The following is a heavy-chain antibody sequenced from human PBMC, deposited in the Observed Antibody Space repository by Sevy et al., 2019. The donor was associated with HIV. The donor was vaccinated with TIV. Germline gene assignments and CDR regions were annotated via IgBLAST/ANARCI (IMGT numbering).Heavy chain of an antibody. Sequence: ASVKVSCKASGYPFTAYLIHWVRQAPGQGLEWMGWIKPNSGDITYAQKFQGRGTMTRDESISTAYMELRSLKSDDAAIYYCTGSSVGVAGGSFGDWGQGTQVTVSS. V-gene: IGHV1-2*02. J-gene: IGHJ4*02. CDR3: TGSSVGVAGGSFGD. CDR1: GYPFTAYL. CDR2: IKPNSGDI. D-gene: IGHD2-21*01.